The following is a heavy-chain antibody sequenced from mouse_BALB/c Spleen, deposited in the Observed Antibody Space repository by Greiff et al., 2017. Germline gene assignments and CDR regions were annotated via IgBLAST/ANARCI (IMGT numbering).Heavy chain of an antibody. CDR3: TRPLLDVLDY. CDR2: IYPGNSDT. CDR1: GYTFTSYW. J-gene: IGHJ2*01. V-gene: IGHV1-5*01. Sequence: EVQRVESGTVLARPGASVKMSCKASGYTFTSYWMHWVKQRPGQGLEWIGAIYPGNSDTSYNQKFKGKAKLTAVTSTSTAYMELSSLTNEDSAVYYCTRPLLDVLDYWGQGTTLTVSS.